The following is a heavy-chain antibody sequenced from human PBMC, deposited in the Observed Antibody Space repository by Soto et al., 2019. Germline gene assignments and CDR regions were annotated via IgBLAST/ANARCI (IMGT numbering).Heavy chain of an antibody. V-gene: IGHV1-18*01. CDR3: ARYLRRVSLKQHFDY. D-gene: IGHD6-6*01. CDR1: GYTFTSYG. J-gene: IGHJ4*02. Sequence: ASVKVSCKASGYTFTSYGISWVRQAPGQGLEWMGWISAYNGNTNYAQKLQGRVTMTTDTSTSTAYMELRSLRSDDTAVYYCARYLRRVSLKQHFDYWGQGTLVTVSS. CDR2: ISAYNGNT.